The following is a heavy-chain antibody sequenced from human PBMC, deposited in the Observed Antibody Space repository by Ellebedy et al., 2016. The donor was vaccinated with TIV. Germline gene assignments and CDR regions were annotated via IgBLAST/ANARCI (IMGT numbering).Heavy chain of an antibody. CDR3: ARGGATSSRYWRN. CDR1: EFAFETDW. J-gene: IGHJ4*02. D-gene: IGHD2-2*01. CDR2: INQEGSDK. Sequence: PGGSLRLSCAASEFAFETDWMTWVRQAPGKGLEWVANINQEGSDKSYVDSEKGRFTIFRDNAKSSLYLQMNSLRAEDTAVYYCARGGATSSRYWRNWGQGALVTVSS. V-gene: IGHV3-7*01.